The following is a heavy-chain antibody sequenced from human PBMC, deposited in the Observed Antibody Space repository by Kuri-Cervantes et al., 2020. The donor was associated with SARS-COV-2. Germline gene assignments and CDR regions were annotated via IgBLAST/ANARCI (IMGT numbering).Heavy chain of an antibody. CDR2: ISYDGSNE. J-gene: IGHJ5*01. V-gene: IGHV3-30*01. Sequence: GGSLRLSCAASGFTFSSCAMHWVRLAPGKGLEWVAFISYDGSNEYYVDSVRGRFTISRDNSNNTLYLQVNRLRAEDTALYYCAKDRVGVLDSWGQGTQVTVSS. CDR3: AKDRVGVLDS. D-gene: IGHD2-21*01. CDR1: GFTFSSCA.